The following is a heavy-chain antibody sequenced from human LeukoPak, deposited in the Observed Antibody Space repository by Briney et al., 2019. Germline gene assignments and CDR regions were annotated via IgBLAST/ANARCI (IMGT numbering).Heavy chain of an antibody. D-gene: IGHD3-22*01. Sequence: GGSLRLSCAASGFTFRSYGMHWVRQAPGKGLEWVALISYDGTNKFYEDSVKGRFTISRDNSKNTLFLQVNSLRAEDTAVYYCARDLTGWGESSGYSDYWGQGTLVTVSS. CDR3: ARDLTGWGESSGYSDY. V-gene: IGHV3-30*06. J-gene: IGHJ4*02. CDR2: ISYDGTNK. CDR1: GFTFRSYG.